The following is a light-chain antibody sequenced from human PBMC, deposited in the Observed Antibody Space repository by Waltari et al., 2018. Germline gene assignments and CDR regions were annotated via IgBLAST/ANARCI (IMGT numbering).Light chain of an antibody. Sequence: IVLTQTPLSSPVTLGHPASISCRSSQSLVYSNGNTYLSWLHQRPGQPPRLLNYEVSKRFSGVPDRFRGSGTGTDFTLEISRMEPEDVGVYYCMQATHLRTFGQGTKLEIK. CDR2: EVS. V-gene: IGKV2-24*01. CDR1: QSLVYSNGNTY. J-gene: IGKJ2*01. CDR3: MQATHLRT.